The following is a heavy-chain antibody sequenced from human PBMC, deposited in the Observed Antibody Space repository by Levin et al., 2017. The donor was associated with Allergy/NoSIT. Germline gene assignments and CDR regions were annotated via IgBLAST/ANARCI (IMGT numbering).Heavy chain of an antibody. J-gene: IGHJ4*02. CDR3: ARTYDYVWGSVPYYFDY. Sequence: SETLSLTCAVSGGSISSGGYSWSWIRQPPGKGLEWIGYIYHSGSTYYNPSLKSRVTISVDRSKNQFSLKLSSVTAADTAVYYCARTYDYVWGSVPYYFDYWGQGTLVTVSS. CDR2: IYHSGST. CDR1: GGSISSGGYS. V-gene: IGHV4-30-2*01. D-gene: IGHD3-16*01.